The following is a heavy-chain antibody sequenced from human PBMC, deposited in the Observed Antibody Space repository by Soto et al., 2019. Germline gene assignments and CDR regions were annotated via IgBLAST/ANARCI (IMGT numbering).Heavy chain of an antibody. Sequence: PSETLSLTCTVSGGSFSRYFWSWIRPPPGKGLEWIGYIYYSGSTTYNPSLESRVTISVDTSKNQFSLHLTSVTAADTAVYYCASLVRTGWKIFDHWGQGALVTVSS. D-gene: IGHD6-19*01. V-gene: IGHV4-59*01. CDR3: ASLVRTGWKIFDH. J-gene: IGHJ4*02. CDR1: GGSFSRYF. CDR2: IYYSGST.